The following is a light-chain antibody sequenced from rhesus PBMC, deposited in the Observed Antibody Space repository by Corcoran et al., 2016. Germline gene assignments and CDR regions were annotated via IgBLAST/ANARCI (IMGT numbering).Light chain of an antibody. CDR1: QDISSW. V-gene: IGKV1-21*01. Sequence: DIQMTQSPSSLSASVRDRVIITCRASQDISSWLAWSQQKPGKAPNLLIYKASRLQSGVPSRFSGRGSGTDFTLPISSLQPEEFATYFCQQYTSAPYSFGQGTKVEIK. CDR3: QQYTSAPYS. CDR2: KAS. J-gene: IGKJ2*01.